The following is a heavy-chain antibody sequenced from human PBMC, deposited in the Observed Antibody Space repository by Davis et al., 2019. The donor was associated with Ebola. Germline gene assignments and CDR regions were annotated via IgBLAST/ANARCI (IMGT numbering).Heavy chain of an antibody. J-gene: IGHJ3*02. CDR2: TYYNSEWYN. CDR3: ARGWLRTGLDI. D-gene: IGHD5-24*01. Sequence: HSQTLSLTCAISGDSMSRNIPAWNWIRQSPSRGLEWLGRTYYNSEWYNDYAVSVKSRTTINPDTSKNQFSLQLNSVTPEDTAVYYCARGWLRTGLDIWGQGTMVTVSS. CDR1: GDSMSRNIPA. V-gene: IGHV6-1*01.